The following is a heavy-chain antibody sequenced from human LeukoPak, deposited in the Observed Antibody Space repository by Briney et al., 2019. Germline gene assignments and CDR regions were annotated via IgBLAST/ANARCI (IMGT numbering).Heavy chain of an antibody. D-gene: IGHD2-2*02. CDR3: ARVVVPAAIPVDP. CDR2: IIPIFGTA. CDR1: GGTFSSYA. V-gene: IGHV1-69*01. J-gene: IGHJ5*02. Sequence: SVKVSCKASGGTFSSYAISWVRQAPGQGLEWMGGIIPIFGTANYAQKFQGRVTITADESTSTAYMELSSLRSEDTAVYYCARVVVPAAIPVDPWGQGTLVTVSP.